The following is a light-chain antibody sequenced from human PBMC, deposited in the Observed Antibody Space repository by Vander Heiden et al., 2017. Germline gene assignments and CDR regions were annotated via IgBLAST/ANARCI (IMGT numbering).Light chain of an antibody. CDR3: NSRDSSGDHWV. Sequence: SSELAQDPAVSVALGQAVRIPVQGDSLRNYYASWYQQKPGQAPVLVIHGKNNRPSGIPDRFSGSSSGNTASFTITGAQAEDEADYYCNSRDSSGDHWVFGGGTKLTVL. J-gene: IGLJ3*02. CDR2: GKN. CDR1: SLRNYY. V-gene: IGLV3-19*01.